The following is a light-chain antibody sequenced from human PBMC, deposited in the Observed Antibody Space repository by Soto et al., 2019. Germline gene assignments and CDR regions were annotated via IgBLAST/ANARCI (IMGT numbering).Light chain of an antibody. V-gene: IGKV1-5*01. CDR3: QQYNDYSN. CDR1: QSISTW. CDR2: DAS. Sequence: DIQITQSPSTLSASVGDRVTITCRASQSISTWLAWYQQXXXKAPKLLISDASHLESGVPSRFTGSGSGTEFTLTISSLQPDDTATFYCQQYNDYSNFGQGTKLEI. J-gene: IGKJ2*01.